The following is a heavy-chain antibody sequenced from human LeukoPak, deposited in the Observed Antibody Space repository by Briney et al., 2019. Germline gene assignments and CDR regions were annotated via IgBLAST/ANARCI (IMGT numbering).Heavy chain of an antibody. D-gene: IGHD3-10*01. J-gene: IGHJ5*02. CDR3: ARHPPHGSGWTNWFDP. CDR1: GYSFTSYW. V-gene: IGHV5-51*01. Sequence: GESLKISCKGSGYSFTSYWIGWVRQMPGKGLEWMGIIYPGDSDTRYSPSFQGQVTISADKSISTAYLQWSSLKASDTAMYYCARHPPHGSGWTNWFDPWGQGTLVTVSS. CDR2: IYPGDSDT.